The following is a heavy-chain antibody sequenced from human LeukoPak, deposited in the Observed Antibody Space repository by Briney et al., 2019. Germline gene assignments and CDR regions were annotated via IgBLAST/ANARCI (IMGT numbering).Heavy chain of an antibody. CDR2: XSXNNLXI. J-gene: IGHJ4*02. Sequence: PGGSLRLSCAASGFTFSDQSMNWVRQAPGKGLEWVSSXSXNNLXIFYADSVKGRFTISRDNAKNSLYLQMNNLRAEDTAVYYCVXPXXQFDCWGQGTLVTVSS. CDR3: VXPXXQFDC. V-gene: IGHV3-21*01. CDR1: GFTFSDQS.